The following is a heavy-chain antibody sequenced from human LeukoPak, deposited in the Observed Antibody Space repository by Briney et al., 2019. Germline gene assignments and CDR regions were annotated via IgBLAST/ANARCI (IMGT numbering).Heavy chain of an antibody. V-gene: IGHV4-39*01. J-gene: IGHJ6*02. CDR3: ARKPYFYSYAMDV. CDR1: GGSSTSNNNY. Sequence: PSETLSLTCTVSGGSSTSNNNYWAWIRQPPGKGLEWIGSVHFSGSTNYKPSLKSRVTISVDTSKNQFSLKLTSVTAADTAVYYCARKPYFYSYAMDVWGQGTTVTVSS. CDR2: VHFSGST.